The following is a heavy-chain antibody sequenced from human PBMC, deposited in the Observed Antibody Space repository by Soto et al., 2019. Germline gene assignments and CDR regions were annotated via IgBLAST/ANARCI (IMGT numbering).Heavy chain of an antibody. V-gene: IGHV5-10-1*01. D-gene: IGHD6-6*01. CDR3: ASSSIAARRLGYYYYYYGMDV. J-gene: IGHJ6*02. CDR2: IDPSDSYT. Sequence: GESLKISCKGSGYSFTSYWISWVRQMPGKGLEWMGRIDPSDSYTNYSPSFQGHVTISADKSISTAYLQWSSLKASDTAMYYCASSSIAARRLGYYYYYYGMDVWGRGTTVTVSS. CDR1: GYSFTSYW.